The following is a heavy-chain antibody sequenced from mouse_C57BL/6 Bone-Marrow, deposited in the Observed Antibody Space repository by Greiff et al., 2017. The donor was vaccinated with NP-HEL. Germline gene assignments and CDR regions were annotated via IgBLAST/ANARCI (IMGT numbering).Heavy chain of an antibody. Sequence: EVHLVESGGDLVKPGGSLKLSCAASGFTFSSYGMSWVRQTPDKRLEWVATISSGGSYTYYPDSVKGRFTISRDNAKNTLYLQMSSLKSEDTAMYYCARHGDYGSSLPDYWGQGTTLTVSS. CDR2: ISSGGSYT. V-gene: IGHV5-6*01. D-gene: IGHD1-1*01. J-gene: IGHJ2*01. CDR1: GFTFSSYG. CDR3: ARHGDYGSSLPDY.